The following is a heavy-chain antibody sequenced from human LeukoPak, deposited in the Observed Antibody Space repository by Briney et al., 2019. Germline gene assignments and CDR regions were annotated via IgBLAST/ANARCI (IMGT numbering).Heavy chain of an antibody. CDR2: IKSKTDGGTT. CDR3: AAGPYFVFWSGYPAGGDY. V-gene: IGHV3-15*01. J-gene: IGHJ4*02. D-gene: IGHD3-3*01. CDR1: GFTFSNAC. Sequence: GGSLRLSRAASGFTFSNACMSWVRQGPGKGLEWVGRIKSKTDGGTTDYAASVKGRFTVSGGDLKNALYLQMNSVQSEDKAVYYCAAGPYFVFWSGYPAGGDYWGQGNLVTVSS.